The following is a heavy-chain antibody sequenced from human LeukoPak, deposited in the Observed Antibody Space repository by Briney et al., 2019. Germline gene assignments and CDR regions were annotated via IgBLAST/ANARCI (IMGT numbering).Heavy chain of an antibody. D-gene: IGHD2/OR15-2a*01. CDR3: ARDENYPFDH. Sequence: SQTLSLTCAISGDNVSRNSAAWNWIRQSPSRGLGWLGRTKYRSKWYNDYAPSVRSRITIKSDTSKNQFSLHLNSVTPEDTAVYYCARDENYPFDHWGQGTLVTVSS. CDR1: GDNVSRNSAA. V-gene: IGHV6-1*01. CDR2: TKYRSKWYN. J-gene: IGHJ4*02.